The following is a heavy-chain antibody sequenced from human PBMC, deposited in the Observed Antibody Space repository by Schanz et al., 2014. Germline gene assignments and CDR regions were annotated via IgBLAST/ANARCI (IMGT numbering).Heavy chain of an antibody. J-gene: IGHJ6*02. V-gene: IGHV3-66*02. D-gene: IGHD3-10*01. CDR1: GFTFSSYY. CDR3: ARAQGVIRLYYGVDV. CDR2: IYSSGST. Sequence: VQLVESGGGVVQPGRSLRLSCAASGFTFSSYYMSWIRQAPGKGLEWVSTIYSSGSTYYADSVRGRFTISRDNSMNTVYLQMNSLRSDDAAVYYCARAQGVIRLYYGVDVWGQGTTVTVSS.